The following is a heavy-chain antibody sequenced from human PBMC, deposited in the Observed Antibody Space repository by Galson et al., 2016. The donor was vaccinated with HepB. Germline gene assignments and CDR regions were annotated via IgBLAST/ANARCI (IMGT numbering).Heavy chain of an antibody. CDR1: GFTFTDYY. CDR2: IKPDNGGT. J-gene: IGHJ6*02. Sequence: SVKVSCKASGFTFTDYYIHWVRQAPGQGLEWMGWIKPDNGGTTYTQKFQGWVTMTGDTSISTAFMELMTLKSDDTAAYYCAREVGGGMDVWGLGTTVTVSS. CDR3: AREVGGGMDV. V-gene: IGHV1-2*04.